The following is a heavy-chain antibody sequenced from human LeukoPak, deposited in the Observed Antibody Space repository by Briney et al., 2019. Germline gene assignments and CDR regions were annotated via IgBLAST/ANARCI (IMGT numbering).Heavy chain of an antibody. CDR3: ARDGNGEPIFGVVQGYWDYYYYGMDV. J-gene: IGHJ6*02. V-gene: IGHV1-18*01. CDR2: ISAYNGNT. Sequence: GASVKVSCKASGYTFTSYGISWVRQAPGQGLEWMGWISAYNGNTNYAQKLQGRVTMTTDTSTSTAYMELRSLRSDDTAVYYCARDGNGEPIFGVVQGYWDYYYYGMDVWGQGTTVTVSS. D-gene: IGHD3-3*01. CDR1: GYTFTSYG.